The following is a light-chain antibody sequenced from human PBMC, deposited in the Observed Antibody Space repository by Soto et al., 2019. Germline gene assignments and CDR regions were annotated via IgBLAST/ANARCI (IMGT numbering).Light chain of an antibody. CDR2: GIS. CDR1: QSVSSSY. V-gene: IGKV3D-20*02. CDR3: QQRNYWQVT. J-gene: IGKJ5*01. Sequence: EIVLTQSPGTLSLSPGERATLSCRASQSVSSSYLAWYQQKPGQAPRLLMYGISRRATGIPDRFSGSGSGTDFTLTISSLEPEDFAIYYCQQRNYWQVTFGQGTRREIK.